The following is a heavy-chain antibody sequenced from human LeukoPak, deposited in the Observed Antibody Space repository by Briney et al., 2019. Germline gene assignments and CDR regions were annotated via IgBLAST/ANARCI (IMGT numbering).Heavy chain of an antibody. CDR2: INPNSGGT. CDR1: GYTFTDYY. Sequence: ASVKDSCQASGYTFTDYYMHWVRQAPGQGLEWMGWINPNSGGTNYAQKFQGSVTMTRDTSISTAYMELRSLRSDDTAVYYCARDQSADSSRLYDYYCMDVWGQGTTVTVSS. V-gene: IGHV1-2*02. CDR3: ARDQSADSSRLYDYYCMDV. D-gene: IGHD3-22*01. J-gene: IGHJ6*02.